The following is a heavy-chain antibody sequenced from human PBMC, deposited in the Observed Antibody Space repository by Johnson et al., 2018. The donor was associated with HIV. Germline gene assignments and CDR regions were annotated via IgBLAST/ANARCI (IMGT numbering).Heavy chain of an antibody. J-gene: IGHJ3*02. D-gene: IGHD3-10*01. V-gene: IGHV3-30*02. CDR3: AKGKLRGEVAFDI. Sequence: DSVKGRFTISRDNSKYTLYLQMNSLRAEDTALYYCAKGKLRGEVAFDIWGQGTMVTVSS.